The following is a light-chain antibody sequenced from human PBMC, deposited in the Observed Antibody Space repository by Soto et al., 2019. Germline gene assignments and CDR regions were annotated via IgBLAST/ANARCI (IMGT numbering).Light chain of an antibody. V-gene: IGKV3-15*01. J-gene: IGKJ4*01. CDR2: GAS. Sequence: EVVMTQSPATLSVSPGERATLSCRASQSVSSNLAWYQQKPGQAPRLLIYGASTRAAGIPARFSGSGSGTGFTLTISSLEPEDFAVYYCQQYGSSPLTFGGGTKVDIK. CDR1: QSVSSN. CDR3: QQYGSSPLT.